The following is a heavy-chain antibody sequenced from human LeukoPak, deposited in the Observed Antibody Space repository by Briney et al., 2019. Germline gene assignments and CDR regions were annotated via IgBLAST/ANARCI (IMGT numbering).Heavy chain of an antibody. Sequence: PGGSLRLSCVASGFTFSDYAMHWVRQAPGKGLEWVAVTSYGRSIEYYSDSVKGRFTISRDDSKNTLYLQMNSLRPEDTAVHYCARVTAERVGELSFGHWGQGTLVTVSS. CDR3: ARVTAERVGELSFGH. V-gene: IGHV3-30-3*01. CDR2: TSYGRSIE. CDR1: GFTFSDYA. D-gene: IGHD3-16*02. J-gene: IGHJ4*02.